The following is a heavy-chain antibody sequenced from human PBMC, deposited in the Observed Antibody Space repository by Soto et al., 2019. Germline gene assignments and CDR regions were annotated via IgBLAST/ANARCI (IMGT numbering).Heavy chain of an antibody. J-gene: IGHJ4*02. Sequence: GASVKVSCKASGYMFISYGINWVPQAPGQGLEGMGWISAYNGNTKYAQDLPGRVTMTTDTSRSTAYMEMRSLRSDDTAVYYCVRDLDGSGSYYTDDWGPGTLVTVSS. CDR2: ISAYNGNT. CDR1: GYMFISYG. V-gene: IGHV1-18*01. CDR3: VRDLDGSGSYYTDD. D-gene: IGHD3-10*01.